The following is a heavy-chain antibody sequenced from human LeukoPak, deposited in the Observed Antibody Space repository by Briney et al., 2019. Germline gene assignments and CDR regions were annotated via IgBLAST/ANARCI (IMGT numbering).Heavy chain of an antibody. J-gene: IGHJ4*02. Sequence: GGSLRLSCAASGLTFSNYGMHWVRQAPGKGLEWVAVIYYDGGNTYYADSVKGRFTISRDNSKNTLYLQMSSLRAEDTAVYYCAGDAVGCDSRCHCDYWGQGTLVTVSS. D-gene: IGHD3-22*01. V-gene: IGHV3-33*01. CDR1: GLTFSNYG. CDR2: IYYDGGNT. CDR3: AGDAVGCDSRCHCDY.